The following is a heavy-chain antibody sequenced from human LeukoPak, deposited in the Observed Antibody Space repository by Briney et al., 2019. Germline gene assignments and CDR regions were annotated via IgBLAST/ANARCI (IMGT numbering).Heavy chain of an antibody. CDR1: GGTFSSYA. CDR3: ARGLAAPNSYYYYYMDV. CDR2: IIPIFGTA. Sequence: SAKVSCKASGGTFSSYAISWVRQAPGQGLEWMGGIIPIFGTANYAQKFQGRVTITTDESTSTAYMELSSLRSEDTAVYYCARGLAAPNSYYYYYMDVWGKGTTVTVSS. J-gene: IGHJ6*03. D-gene: IGHD6-6*01. V-gene: IGHV1-69*05.